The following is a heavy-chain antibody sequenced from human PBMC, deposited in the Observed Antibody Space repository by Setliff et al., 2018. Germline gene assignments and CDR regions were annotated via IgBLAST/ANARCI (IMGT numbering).Heavy chain of an antibody. CDR1: GDSISSTYH. CDR2: IYHSGNT. D-gene: IGHD2-8*02. V-gene: IGHV4-38-2*02. J-gene: IGHJ4*02. CDR3: PVYNTGSSKDHY. Sequence: SETLSLTCNVSGDSISSTYHWGWIRQPPVKGLEWIGTIYHSGNTYYNPSLNSRLTISVDTTKNQFSLRLTSVTAADTALYYCPVYNTGSSKDHYWGQGTPVTVSS.